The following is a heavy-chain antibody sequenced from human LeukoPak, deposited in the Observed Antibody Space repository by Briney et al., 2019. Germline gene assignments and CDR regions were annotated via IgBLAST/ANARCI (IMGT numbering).Heavy chain of an antibody. Sequence: GGSLRLSCAASGFIFSSYGMHWVRQAPGKGPEWVAVIWFDGSKKYYADSVKGRITISRDDSKNTLYLQMNSLRAEDTAVYYCARDGCGGDCYLADYWGQGTLVTDSS. CDR3: ARDGCGGDCYLADY. CDR2: IWFDGSKK. J-gene: IGHJ4*02. D-gene: IGHD2-21*02. V-gene: IGHV3-33*01. CDR1: GFIFSSYG.